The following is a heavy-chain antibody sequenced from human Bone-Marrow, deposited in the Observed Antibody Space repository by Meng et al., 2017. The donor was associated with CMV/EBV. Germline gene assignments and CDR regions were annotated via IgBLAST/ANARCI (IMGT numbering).Heavy chain of an antibody. CDR2: INHSGST. Sequence: GGSFSGYYGSWIRQPPGKGLEWIGEINHSGSTNYNPSLKSRVTISVDTSKNQFSLKLSSVTAADTAVYYCARGAYCSSTSCYCGALDYWGQGTLVTV. CDR3: ARGAYCSSTSCYCGALDY. D-gene: IGHD2-2*01. V-gene: IGHV4-34*01. CDR1: GGSFSGYY. J-gene: IGHJ4*02.